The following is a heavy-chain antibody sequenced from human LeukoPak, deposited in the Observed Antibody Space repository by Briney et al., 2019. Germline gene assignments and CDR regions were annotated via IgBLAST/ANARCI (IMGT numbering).Heavy chain of an antibody. V-gene: IGHV3-30*03. CDR3: ARDLRGSGSYYYYYYGMDV. CDR2: ISYDGSNK. CDR1: GFTFSNYW. J-gene: IGHJ6*02. Sequence: GGSLRLSCAASGFTFSNYWLTWVRQAPGKGLEWVAVISYDGSNKYYADSVKGRFTISRDNSKNTLYLQMNSLRAEDTAVYYCARDLRGSGSYYYYYYGMDVWGQGTTVTVSS. D-gene: IGHD3-10*01.